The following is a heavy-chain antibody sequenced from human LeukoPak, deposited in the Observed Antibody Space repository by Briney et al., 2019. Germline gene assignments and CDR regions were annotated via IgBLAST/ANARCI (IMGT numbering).Heavy chain of an antibody. J-gene: IGHJ4*02. D-gene: IGHD3-16*02. CDR3: AKAGMITFGGVISSVDY. CDR2: ISGSGGST. Sequence: PGGSLRLSCAASGFTFSSYAMSWVRQAPGKGLEWVSAISGSGGSTYYADSVKGRFTISRDNSKNTLYLQMNSLRAEDTAVYYCAKAGMITFGGVISSVDYWGQGTLVTVSS. CDR1: GFTFSSYA. V-gene: IGHV3-23*01.